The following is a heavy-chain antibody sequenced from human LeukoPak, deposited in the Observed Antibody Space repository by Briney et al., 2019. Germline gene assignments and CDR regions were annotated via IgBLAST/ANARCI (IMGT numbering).Heavy chain of an antibody. Sequence: GGSLRLSCAASGFTFSSYAMSWVRQAPGKGLEWVSAISGSGGSTYYAGSVQGRFTISRENAKKSLYLQMNSLRAGDTAVYYCAGELRGYFDLWGRGALVTVSS. J-gene: IGHJ2*01. CDR2: ISGSGGST. CDR1: GFTFSSYA. V-gene: IGHV3-23*01. D-gene: IGHD3-10*01. CDR3: AGELRGYFDL.